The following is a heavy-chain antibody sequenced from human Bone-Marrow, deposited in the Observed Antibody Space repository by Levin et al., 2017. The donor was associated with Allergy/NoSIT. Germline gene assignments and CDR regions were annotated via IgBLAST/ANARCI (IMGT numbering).Heavy chain of an antibody. D-gene: IGHD3-16*01. J-gene: IGHJ4*02. CDR2: IYTSGST. V-gene: IGHV4-61*02. Sequence: LRLSCTVSGGSISSGSYYWSWIRQPAGKGLEWIGRIYTSGSTNYNPSLKSRVTISVDTSKNQFSLKLSSVTAADTAVYYCARGGAFWDEGTFDYWGQGTLVTVSS. CDR1: GGSISSGSYY. CDR3: ARGGAFWDEGTFDY.